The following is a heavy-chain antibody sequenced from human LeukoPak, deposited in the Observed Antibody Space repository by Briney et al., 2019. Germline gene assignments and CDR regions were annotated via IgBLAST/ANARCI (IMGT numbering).Heavy chain of an antibody. CDR1: GFTFSSYW. V-gene: IGHV3-7*01. Sequence: GGSLRLSCAASGFTFSSYWMSWVRQAPGKGLEWVANIKQDGSEKYYVDSVKGRFTISRDNAKNSLYLQMNSLRAEDTAVYYCAIHPRGADLDYWGQGTLVTVSS. CDR3: AIHPRGADLDY. CDR2: IKQDGSEK. J-gene: IGHJ4*02.